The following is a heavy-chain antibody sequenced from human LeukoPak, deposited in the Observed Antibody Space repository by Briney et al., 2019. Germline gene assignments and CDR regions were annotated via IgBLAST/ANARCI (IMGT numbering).Heavy chain of an antibody. V-gene: IGHV3-74*01. CDR1: GLTFSSYW. Sequence: GGSLRLSCAASGLTFSSYWMQWARQTPGKGLVWVSCISGDGSSTTYAESVKGRFTISRDNAKNTLYLQMNTLRAEDTAVYYCARELPFDYWGQGTLVTVSS. CDR2: ISGDGSST. CDR3: ARELPFDY. J-gene: IGHJ4*02.